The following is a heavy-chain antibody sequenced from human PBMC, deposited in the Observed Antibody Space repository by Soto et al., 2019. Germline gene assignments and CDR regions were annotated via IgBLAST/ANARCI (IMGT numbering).Heavy chain of an antibody. Sequence: GGSLRLSCAASGFTSSSYGMHWVRRAPGKGLEWVAVIWYDGSNKYYADSVKGRFTISRDNSKNTLYLQMNSLRAEDTAVYYCARDLGLEARYCSSTRCYAPNGWFDPWGQGTLVTVSS. CDR2: IWYDGSNK. D-gene: IGHD2-2*01. CDR3: ARDLGLEARYCSSTRCYAPNGWFDP. V-gene: IGHV3-33*01. CDR1: GFTSSSYG. J-gene: IGHJ5*02.